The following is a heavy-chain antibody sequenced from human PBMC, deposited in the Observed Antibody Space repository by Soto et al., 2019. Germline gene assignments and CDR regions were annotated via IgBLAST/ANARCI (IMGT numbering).Heavy chain of an antibody. V-gene: IGHV1-18*01. D-gene: IGHD3-22*01. CDR2: ISAYNGNT. Sequence: ASVKVSCKASGYTFTSYGISWVRQAPGQGLEWMGWISAYNGNTNYAQKLQGRVTMTTDTSTSTAYMELRSLRPDDTAVYYCASHPYYYDSSGYYSVAYRAFDIWGQGTMVTVSS. J-gene: IGHJ3*02. CDR1: GYTFTSYG. CDR3: ASHPYYYDSSGYYSVAYRAFDI.